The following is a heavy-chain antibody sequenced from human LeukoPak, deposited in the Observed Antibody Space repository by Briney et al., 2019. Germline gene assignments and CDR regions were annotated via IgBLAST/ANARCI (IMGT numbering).Heavy chain of an antibody. D-gene: IGHD3-10*01. V-gene: IGHV5-51*01. CDR3: ARAGTGYYVMDV. CDR2: IHPGDSDT. J-gene: IGHJ6*02. CDR1: GYSFSSYW. Sequence: GEALKISRKGSGYSFSSYWIGWVRQMPGKGLEWIGIIHPGDSDTRYSPAFQGQVSISVDKSISTAYQQWSSLKASDTAIFYCARAGTGYYVMDVWGQGTTVTVFS.